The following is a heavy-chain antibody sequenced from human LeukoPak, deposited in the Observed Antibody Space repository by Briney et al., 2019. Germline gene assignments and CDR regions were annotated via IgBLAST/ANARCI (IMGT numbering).Heavy chain of an antibody. CDR2: ISHDGSNK. D-gene: IGHD3-10*01. CDR3: AKLPGGSDAFDI. V-gene: IGHV3-30*18. J-gene: IGHJ3*02. CDR1: GFTFSSYG. Sequence: GVSLRLPCAASGFTFSSYGMHWVRQAPGKGLEWVAVISHDGSNKYYADSVKGRFTISRDNSKNTLYLQMNSLRAEDTAVYYCAKLPGGSDAFDIWGQGTMVTVSS.